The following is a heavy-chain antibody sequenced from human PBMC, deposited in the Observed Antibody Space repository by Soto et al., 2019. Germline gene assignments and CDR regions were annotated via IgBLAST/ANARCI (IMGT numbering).Heavy chain of an antibody. CDR3: ARTRVTIFGVVNNWFDP. V-gene: IGHV4-59*08. CDR1: GGSISSYY. J-gene: IGHJ5*02. Sequence: SETLSLTCTVSGGSISSYYWSWIRQPPGKGLEWIGYIYYSGSTNYNPSLKSRVTISVDTSKNQFSLKLSSVTAADTAVYYCARTRVTIFGVVNNWFDPWGQGTLVTVSS. D-gene: IGHD3-3*01. CDR2: IYYSGST.